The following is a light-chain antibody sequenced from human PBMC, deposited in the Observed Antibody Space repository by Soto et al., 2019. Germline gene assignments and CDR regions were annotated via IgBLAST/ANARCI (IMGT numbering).Light chain of an antibody. CDR1: QNVNTN. J-gene: IGKJ4*01. CDR2: GAS. CDR3: QQYNNWPLT. Sequence: EVVMTQSPATLSVSPGDRATLSCRASQNVNTNLAWYQQQPGQAPRLLIFGASTWATGIPARFSGSGSGTEFTLTISSLQPEDFAVYYWQQYNNWPLTFGGGTKVEIK. V-gene: IGKV3-15*01.